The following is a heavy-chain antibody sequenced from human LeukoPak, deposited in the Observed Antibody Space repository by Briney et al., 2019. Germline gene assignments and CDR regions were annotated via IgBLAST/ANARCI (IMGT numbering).Heavy chain of an antibody. CDR3: TRDRGAYNLYDY. V-gene: IGHV3-49*03. CDR2: IRSKAYGETA. Sequence: GGSLRLSCTASGFTFGDYAMSWIRQAPGKGLEWVGFIRSKAYGETADYAASVKGRFTISRDDSKAIAYLQMNSLKTEDTTVYHCTRDRGAYNLYDYWGQGTLVTVSS. J-gene: IGHJ4*02. D-gene: IGHD1-1*01. CDR1: GFTFGDYA.